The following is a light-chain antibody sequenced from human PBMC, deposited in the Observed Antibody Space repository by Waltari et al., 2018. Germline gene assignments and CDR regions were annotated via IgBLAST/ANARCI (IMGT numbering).Light chain of an antibody. V-gene: IGKV1-5*03. CDR2: KAS. CDR1: QSISTW. Sequence: DIQMTQSPSTLSASVGDRVTITCRASQSISTWLAWYQQKPGKAPKPLIYKASTLESGVPSRFSGSGSGTEFTLTISSLQPDDFATYYCQQYNNYSVFGQGTKVEIK. J-gene: IGKJ1*01. CDR3: QQYNNYSV.